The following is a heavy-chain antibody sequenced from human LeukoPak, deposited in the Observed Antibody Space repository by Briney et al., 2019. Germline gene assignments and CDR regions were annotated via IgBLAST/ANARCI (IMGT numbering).Heavy chain of an antibody. CDR1: GGTFSSYA. Sequence: GSSVKVSCKASGGTFSSYAISWVRQAPGQGLEWMRGIIPIFGTANYAQKFQGRVTITADESTSTAYMELSSLRSEDTAVYYCARDLRAARGNYFDYWGQGTLVTVSS. D-gene: IGHD6-6*01. V-gene: IGHV1-69*01. J-gene: IGHJ4*02. CDR2: IIPIFGTA. CDR3: ARDLRAARGNYFDY.